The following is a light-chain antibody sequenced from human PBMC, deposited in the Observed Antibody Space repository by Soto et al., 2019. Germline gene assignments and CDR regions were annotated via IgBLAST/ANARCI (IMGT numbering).Light chain of an antibody. J-gene: IGKJ5*01. Sequence: DVVMTQSPLSLPVTLGQPASISCRSNQSLVHSDGIAYFSWFQQRPGRSPRRLIYKVSNRDSGVPARLSGSGSGTDFALKVSRVEAEGVGVYYCMQGSHWPITVGQGTRLEIK. CDR3: MQGSHWPIT. V-gene: IGKV2-30*02. CDR2: KVS. CDR1: QSLVHSDGIAY.